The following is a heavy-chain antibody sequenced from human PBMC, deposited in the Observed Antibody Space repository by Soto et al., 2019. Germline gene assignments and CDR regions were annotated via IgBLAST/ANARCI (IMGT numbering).Heavy chain of an antibody. D-gene: IGHD3-10*01. CDR1: GFIFSNYA. CDR3: ARRMDNSGYFFDF. J-gene: IGHJ4*02. CDR2: LSPSGYDR. Sequence: PGGSQRLSSPSSGFIFSNYAMALVRQAPGQGLEWVSALSPSGYDRYYTDSVKGRFVISRDNSKNTMYLEMKILRDADTAVYHCARRMDNSGYFFDFWGQGALVTVSS. V-gene: IGHV3-23*01.